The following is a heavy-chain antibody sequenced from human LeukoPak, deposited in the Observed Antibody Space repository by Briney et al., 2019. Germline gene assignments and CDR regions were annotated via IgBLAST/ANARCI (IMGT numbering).Heavy chain of an antibody. Sequence: PGGSLRLSCAASGFTFSSYGMRWVRRAPGKGLEWVAVIWYDGSNKYYADSVKGRFTISRDNSKNTLYLQMNSLRAEDTAVYYCARALVSGYFDYWGQGTLVTVSS. CDR2: IWYDGSNK. CDR1: GFTFSSYG. J-gene: IGHJ4*02. V-gene: IGHV3-33*01. CDR3: ARALVSGYFDY. D-gene: IGHD6-13*01.